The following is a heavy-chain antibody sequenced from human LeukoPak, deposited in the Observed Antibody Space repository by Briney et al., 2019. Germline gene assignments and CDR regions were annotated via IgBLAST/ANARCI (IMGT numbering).Heavy chain of an antibody. CDR1: GFTFSSYG. J-gene: IGHJ4*02. Sequence: KSGGSLRLSCAASGFTFSSYGMHWVRQAPGKGLEWGAFIRYDGSNKYYADSVKGRFTISRDNSKNTLYLQMNSLRAEDTAVYYCAKDRCSSTSCFYFDYWGQGTLVTVSS. V-gene: IGHV3-30*02. CDR3: AKDRCSSTSCFYFDY. CDR2: IRYDGSNK. D-gene: IGHD2-2*01.